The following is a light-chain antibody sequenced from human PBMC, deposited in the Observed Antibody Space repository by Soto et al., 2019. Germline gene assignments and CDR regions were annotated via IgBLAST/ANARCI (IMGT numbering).Light chain of an antibody. V-gene: IGKV3-20*01. J-gene: IGKJ3*01. CDR1: QSVASSH. CDR2: DAS. CDR3: QQYGSAPFT. Sequence: EIVLTQSPGTLSLSPGERATLSCRASQSVASSHLAWYRQKPGQTPRLLIYDASSRATGIPDRISGSGSGTDFTLTSSRQEPEDLGVYYCQQYGSAPFTFGPGTKVDIK.